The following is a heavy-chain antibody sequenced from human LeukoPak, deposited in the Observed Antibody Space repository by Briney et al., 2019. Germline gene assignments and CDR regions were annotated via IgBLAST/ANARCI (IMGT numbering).Heavy chain of an antibody. CDR3: ARVQTYYDFWSGYTTTPYYYYYMHV. V-gene: IGHV4-59*01. CDR1: GGSISSYY. CDR2: IYYSGST. Sequence: PSETLSLTCTVSGGSISSYYWSWIRQPPGKGLEGIGYIYYSGSTNYNPSLKSRVTISVDTSKNQFSLKLSSVTAADTAVYYCARVQTYYDFWSGYTTTPYYYYYMHVWGKGTTVTVSS. J-gene: IGHJ6*03. D-gene: IGHD3-3*01.